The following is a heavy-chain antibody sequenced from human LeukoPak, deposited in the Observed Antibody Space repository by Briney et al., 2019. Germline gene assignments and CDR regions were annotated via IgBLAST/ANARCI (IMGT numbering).Heavy chain of an antibody. CDR3: ARGIKLRYFDWLLYDEYYFDY. CDR2: MNPNSGNT. J-gene: IGHJ4*02. V-gene: IGHV1-8*01. Sequence: ASVKVSCKASGYTFTSYDINWVRQATGQGLEWMGWMNPNSGNTGYAQKFQGRVTMTRNTSISTAYMELSSLRSEDTAVYYCARGIKLRYFDWLLYDEYYFDYWGQGTLVTVSS. CDR1: GYTFTSYD. D-gene: IGHD3-9*01.